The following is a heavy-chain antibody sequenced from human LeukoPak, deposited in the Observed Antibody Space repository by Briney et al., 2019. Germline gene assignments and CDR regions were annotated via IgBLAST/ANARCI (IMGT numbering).Heavy chain of an antibody. V-gene: IGHV3-23*01. D-gene: IGHD3-10*01. J-gene: IGHJ4*02. CDR1: GFTFTNYA. CDR2: ITGSGSAT. Sequence: GGSLRLSCAASGFTFTNYAINWVRQAPGKGLEWVSTITGSGSATYYADSVKGRFTISRDKSKNTLDLQMNALRAEDTAVYYCARGSSFFGHCFDYWGQGTLVTVSS. CDR3: ARGSSFFGHCFDY.